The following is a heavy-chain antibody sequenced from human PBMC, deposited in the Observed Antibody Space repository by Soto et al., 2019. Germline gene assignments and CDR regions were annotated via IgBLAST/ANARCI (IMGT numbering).Heavy chain of an antibody. CDR1: GYTFTSYG. D-gene: IGHD3-10*01. Sequence: ASVKVSCKASGYTFTSYGISWVRQAPGQGLEWMGWISAYNGNTNYAQKLQGRVTMTTDTSTSTAYMELRSLRSDDTAVYYCARRGWFGELSPRAYYCYLEVWGKGTKVTV. CDR3: ARRGWFGELSPRAYYCYLEV. CDR2: ISAYNGNT. V-gene: IGHV1-18*01. J-gene: IGHJ6*03.